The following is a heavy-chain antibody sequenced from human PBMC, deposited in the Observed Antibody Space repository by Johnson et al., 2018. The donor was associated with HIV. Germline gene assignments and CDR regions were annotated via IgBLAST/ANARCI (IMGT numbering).Heavy chain of an antibody. V-gene: IGHV3-7*01. CDR3: ARGPYDYVWGSYRFIGAFDI. J-gene: IGHJ3*02. Sequence: WVANIKQDGSETYYVDSVKGRFTISRDNAKNTLYLQMNSLSAEDTAVYYCARGPYDYVWGSYRFIGAFDIWGQGTMVTVSS. D-gene: IGHD3-16*02. CDR2: IKQDGSET.